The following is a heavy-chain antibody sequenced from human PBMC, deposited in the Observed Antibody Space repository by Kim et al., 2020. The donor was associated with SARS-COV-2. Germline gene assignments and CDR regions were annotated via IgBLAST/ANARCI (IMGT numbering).Heavy chain of an antibody. J-gene: IGHJ3*02. D-gene: IGHD3-9*01. CDR3: ARDYDIFPTNAFDI. CDR1: GYTFTSYG. Sequence: ASVKVSCKASGYTFTSYGISWVRQAPGQGLEWMGWISAYNGNTNYAQKLQGRVTMTTDTSTSTAYMELRSLRSDDTAVYYCARDYDIFPTNAFDIWGQGTMVTVSS. CDR2: ISAYNGNT. V-gene: IGHV1-18*04.